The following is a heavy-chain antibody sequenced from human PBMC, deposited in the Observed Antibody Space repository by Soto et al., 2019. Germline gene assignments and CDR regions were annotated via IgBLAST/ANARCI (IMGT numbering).Heavy chain of an antibody. V-gene: IGHV4-59*01. CDR1: GGSISSYY. CDR2: IYYSGST. CDR3: ARGYRSGWYVRTFEP. J-gene: IGHJ5*02. D-gene: IGHD6-19*01. Sequence: PSETLSLTCTFSGGSISSYYWSCIRQPPGKGLEWIGYIYYSGSTNYNPSLKSRVTISVDTSKNQFSLKLSSVTAADTAVYYCARGYRSGWYVRTFEPWGQGTPVSVSS.